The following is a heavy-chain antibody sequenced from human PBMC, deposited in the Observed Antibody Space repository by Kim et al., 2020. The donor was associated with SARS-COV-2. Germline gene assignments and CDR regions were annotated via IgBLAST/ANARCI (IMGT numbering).Heavy chain of an antibody. CDR3: ARDRNGPGAFDI. D-gene: IGHD1-1*01. Sequence: NYAQKLQGRATVTPATSTSRAYMELRGLRSDDTAVYYCARDRNGPGAFDIWGQGTMVTVSS. V-gene: IGHV1-18*01. J-gene: IGHJ3*02.